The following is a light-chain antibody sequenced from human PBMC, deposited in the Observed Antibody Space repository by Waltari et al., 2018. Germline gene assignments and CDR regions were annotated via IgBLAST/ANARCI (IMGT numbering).Light chain of an antibody. Sequence: QSALTQPRSVSGSPGQSVTISCTGTSSDVGGYNYVSWYQQQPGKAPKLMIYDVSKRPSGVPGRFSGSKSGNTASLTISVLQAEDEADYYCCSYAGSYVFGTGTKVTVL. CDR2: DVS. CDR3: CSYAGSYV. V-gene: IGLV2-11*01. J-gene: IGLJ1*01. CDR1: SSDVGGYNY.